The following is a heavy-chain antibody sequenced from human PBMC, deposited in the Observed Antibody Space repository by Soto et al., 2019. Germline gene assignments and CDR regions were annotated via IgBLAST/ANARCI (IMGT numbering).Heavy chain of an antibody. V-gene: IGHV4-61*01. D-gene: IGHD2-15*01. CDR2: IYYSGST. CDR1: GGSVSSGSYY. Sequence: ETLSLTCTVSGGSVSSGSYYWSWIRQPPGKGLEWIGYIYYSGSTNYNPSLKSRVTISVDTSKNQFSLKLSSVTAADTAVYYCARVLRVVAATWGWFDPWGQGTLVTVSS. J-gene: IGHJ5*02. CDR3: ARVLRVVAATWGWFDP.